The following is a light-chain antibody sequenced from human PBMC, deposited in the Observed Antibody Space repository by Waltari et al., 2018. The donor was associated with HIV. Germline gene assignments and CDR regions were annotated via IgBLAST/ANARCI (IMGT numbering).Light chain of an antibody. J-gene: IGLJ1*01. CDR2: DVS. CDR1: SSDIGGYNY. CDR3: SSYTSSSTLGV. Sequence: QSALTQPASVSGSPGQSITISCTGTSSDIGGYNYVSWYQQHPGKAPKLMISDVSHRPPGVSNRFSGSKSGNTASLTISVLQAEDEADYYCSSYTSSSTLGVFGSGTKVTVL. V-gene: IGLV2-14*03.